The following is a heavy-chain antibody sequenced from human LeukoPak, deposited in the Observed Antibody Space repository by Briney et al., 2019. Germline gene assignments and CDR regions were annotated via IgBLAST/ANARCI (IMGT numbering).Heavy chain of an antibody. D-gene: IGHD3-16*01. J-gene: IGHJ3*02. Sequence: GGSLRLSCAASGFTFSSYGMHWVRQAPGKGLEWVAVILNDGSQEKYADSMKGRFTISRDNSKNTLFLQMNSLRAEDTAVYYCARDEALGDNALDIWGQGTMVTVSS. CDR2: ILNDGSQE. V-gene: IGHV3-33*01. CDR3: ARDEALGDNALDI. CDR1: GFTFSSYG.